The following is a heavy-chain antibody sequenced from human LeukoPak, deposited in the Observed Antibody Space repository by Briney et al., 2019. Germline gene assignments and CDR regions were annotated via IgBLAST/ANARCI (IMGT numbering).Heavy chain of an antibody. D-gene: IGHD1-1*01. CDR2: IYYSGST. V-gene: IGHV4-31*03. CDR1: GGSISSGGYY. Sequence: SETLSLTCTVSGGSISSGGYYWSWIRQHPGKGLEWIGYIYYSGSTYYNPSLKSRVTIPVDTSKNQFSLKLSSVTAADTAVYYCAREELEPATYYYGMDVWGQGTTVTVSS. CDR3: AREELEPATYYYGMDV. J-gene: IGHJ6*02.